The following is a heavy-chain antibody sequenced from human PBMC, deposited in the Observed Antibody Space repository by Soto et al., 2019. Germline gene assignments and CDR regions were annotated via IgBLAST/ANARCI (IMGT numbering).Heavy chain of an antibody. CDR1: GFTFSNYA. Sequence: GGSLRLSCAASGFTFSNYAMTWVRQAPGKGPGWISTVNNGGGGTYYADSVKGRFTISRDNSKNTLYLQVSSLRAEDTAVYYSAKERLGRGIDYWGQGILVTVSS. CDR2: VNNGGGGT. V-gene: IGHV3-23*01. D-gene: IGHD3-10*01. J-gene: IGHJ4*02. CDR3: AKERLGRGIDY.